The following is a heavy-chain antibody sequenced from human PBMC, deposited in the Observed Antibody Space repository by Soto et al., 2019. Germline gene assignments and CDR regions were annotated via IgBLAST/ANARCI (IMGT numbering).Heavy chain of an antibody. V-gene: IGHV3-30-3*01. CDR3: ARDPGVGEAFDI. J-gene: IGHJ3*02. D-gene: IGHD1-26*01. CDR2: ISHDGSSK. Sequence: QVQLVESGGGVVQPGRSLRLSCAASGSSFSRYAMHWVRQAPGKRLEWVAVISHDGSSKYYADPVKGRFTISRDNSKNTLYLQMNIMRADDTALYYCARDPGVGEAFDIWGQGTMVTVSS. CDR1: GSSFSRYA.